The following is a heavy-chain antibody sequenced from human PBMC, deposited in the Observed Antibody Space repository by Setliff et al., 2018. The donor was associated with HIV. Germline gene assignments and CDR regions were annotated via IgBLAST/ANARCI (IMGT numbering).Heavy chain of an antibody. CDR1: GGPLNSRNW. J-gene: IGHJ3*02. D-gene: IGHD1-1*01. CDR2: IYHSGST. Sequence: PSETLSLTCAVSGGPLNSRNWWSWVRQPPGKGLEWIGEIYHSGSTNYNPSLKSRVAMSVDSSNHQFSLKLTSVTPADTAIYYCAREDGSNSHDTFEIWGQGILVTVSS. V-gene: IGHV4-4*02. CDR3: AREDGSNSHDTFEI.